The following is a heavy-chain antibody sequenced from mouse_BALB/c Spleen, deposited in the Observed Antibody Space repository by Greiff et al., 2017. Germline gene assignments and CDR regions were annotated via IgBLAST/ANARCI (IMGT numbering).Heavy chain of an antibody. D-gene: IGHD1-1*01. J-gene: IGHJ1*01. CDR1: GYSFTGYY. V-gene: IGHV1-26*01. Sequence: EVQLQQSGPELVKPGASVKISCKASGYSFTGYYMHWVKQSHVKSLEWIGRINPYNGATSYNQNFKDKASLTVDKSSSTAYMQLSSLTSEDSAIYYCARGATVVRYFDVWGAGTTVTVSS. CDR3: ARGATVVRYFDV. CDR2: INPYNGAT.